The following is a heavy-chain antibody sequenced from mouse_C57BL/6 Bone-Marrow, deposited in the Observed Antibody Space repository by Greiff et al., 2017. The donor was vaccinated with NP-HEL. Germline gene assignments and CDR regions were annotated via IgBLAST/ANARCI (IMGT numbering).Heavy chain of an antibody. CDR3: ARDYDYGSSGYFDV. CDR2: ISDGGSYT. D-gene: IGHD1-1*01. J-gene: IGHJ1*03. V-gene: IGHV5-4*01. Sequence: DVKLQESGGGLVKPGGSLKLSCAASGFTFSSYAMSWVRQTPEKRLEWVATISDGGSYTYYPDNVKGRFTISRDNAKNNLYLQMSHLKSEDTAMYYCARDYDYGSSGYFDVWGTGTTVTVSS. CDR1: GFTFSSYA.